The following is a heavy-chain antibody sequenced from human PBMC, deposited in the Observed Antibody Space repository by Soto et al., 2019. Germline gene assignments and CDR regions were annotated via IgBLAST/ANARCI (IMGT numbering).Heavy chain of an antibody. CDR3: ASVRDLLRYFDWSQFDY. D-gene: IGHD3-9*01. Sequence: QVQLVESGGGVVQPGRSLRLSCAASGFTFSSYAMHWVRQAPGKGLEWVAVISYDGSNKYYADSVKGRFTISRDNSKNTLYLQMTSLRAEDKAVYYCASVRDLLRYFDWSQFDYWGQGTLVTVSS. CDR2: ISYDGSNK. V-gene: IGHV3-30-3*01. J-gene: IGHJ4*02. CDR1: GFTFSSYA.